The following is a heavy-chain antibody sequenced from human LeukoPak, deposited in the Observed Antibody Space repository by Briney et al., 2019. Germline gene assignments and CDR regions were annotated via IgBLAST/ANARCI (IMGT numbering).Heavy chain of an antibody. CDR3: ARAGDTAMVY. J-gene: IGHJ4*02. Sequence: ASVKVSCKASGYTFISYGISWVRQAPGQGLEWMGWMNPNSGNTGYAQKFQGRVTITRNTSISTAYMELSSLRSEDTAVYYCARAGDTAMVYWGQGTLVTVSS. V-gene: IGHV1-8*01. CDR2: MNPNSGNT. D-gene: IGHD5-18*01. CDR1: GYTFISYG.